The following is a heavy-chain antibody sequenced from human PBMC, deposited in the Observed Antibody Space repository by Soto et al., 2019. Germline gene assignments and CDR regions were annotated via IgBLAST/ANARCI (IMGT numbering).Heavy chain of an antibody. CDR3: ARRAVAGTLAFEH. CDR2: INHSGST. J-gene: IGHJ4*02. CDR1: GWSFSGYY. V-gene: IGHV4-34*01. D-gene: IGHD6-19*01. Sequence: SETLSLTCAVYGWSFSGYYWSWIRQPPGKGLEWSGEINHSGSTNYNPSLKSRVTISVDTSKNQFSLNLSSVTAADTAVYYCARRAVAGTLAFEHWGQGTLVIVAA.